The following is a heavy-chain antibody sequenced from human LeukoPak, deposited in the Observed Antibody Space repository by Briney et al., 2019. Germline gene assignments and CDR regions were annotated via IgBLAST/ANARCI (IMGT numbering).Heavy chain of an antibody. J-gene: IGHJ4*02. Sequence: ASVKVSCKASGYTFTNYYMHWVRQAPGQGLEWMGIINPSGGSTNYAQKFQGRVTMTRDTSISTAYMELSRLRSDDTAVYYCARLGYRSGSDYWGQGTLVTVSS. D-gene: IGHD6-19*01. V-gene: IGHV1-2*02. CDR2: INPSGGST. CDR1: GYTFTNYY. CDR3: ARLGYRSGSDY.